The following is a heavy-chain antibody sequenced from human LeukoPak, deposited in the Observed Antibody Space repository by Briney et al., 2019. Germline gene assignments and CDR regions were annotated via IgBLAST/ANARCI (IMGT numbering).Heavy chain of an antibody. V-gene: IGHV3-23*01. J-gene: IGHJ4*02. CDR2: ITGSGGST. CDR3: ARDPSNTSGWYAYLDS. CDR1: GFTFSSYG. D-gene: IGHD6-19*01. Sequence: GGSLRLSCAASGFTFSSYGMSWVRQAPGKGLEWVSAITGSGGSTYYADSVKGRFTISRDNSKNTLYLQMNSLRAEDTAVYYCARDPSNTSGWYAYLDSWGQGTLVTVSS.